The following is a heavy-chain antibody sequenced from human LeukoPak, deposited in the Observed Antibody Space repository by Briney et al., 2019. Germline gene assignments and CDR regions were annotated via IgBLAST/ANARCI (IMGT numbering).Heavy chain of an antibody. CDR3: ARGRLAAAGRQFYYYYYYYMDV. D-gene: IGHD6-13*01. V-gene: IGHV4-34*01. CDR1: GWSFNGYY. Sequence: ASETLSLTCAVYGWSFNGYYWSWIRQPPGKGLEWIGEINHSGSTNYSPSFKSRVTISVDTSKNQFSLKLSSVTAADTAVYYCARGRLAAAGRQFYYYYYYYMDVWGKGTTVTVSS. J-gene: IGHJ6*03. CDR2: INHSGST.